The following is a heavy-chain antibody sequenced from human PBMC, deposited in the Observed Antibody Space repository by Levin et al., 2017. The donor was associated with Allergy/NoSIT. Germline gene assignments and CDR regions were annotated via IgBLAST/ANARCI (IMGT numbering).Heavy chain of an antibody. CDR3: ARNQTGGFFDY. CDR1: GGSIRGNSYY. J-gene: IGHJ4*02. D-gene: IGHD4-23*01. V-gene: IGHV4-39*07. CDR2: VYYSGST. Sequence: TASETLSLTCSVSGGSIRGNSYYWGWIRQTPGKGLEWIGSVYYSGSTHYNPSLKSRLTISVDTSKNHFSLQLRSVTAADTAVYYCARNQTGGFFDYWGQGVLITVSS.